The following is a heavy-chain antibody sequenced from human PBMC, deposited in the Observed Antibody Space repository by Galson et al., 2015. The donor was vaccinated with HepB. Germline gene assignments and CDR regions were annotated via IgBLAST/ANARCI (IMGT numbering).Heavy chain of an antibody. J-gene: IGHJ3*02. Sequence: SLRLSCAASGFTFSSYAMSWVRQAPGKGLEWVAFIRTRASGGTAEYAASVKGRFILSRDDSKSIAYLQMNSLKTEDTAVYYCSRDSIVIVPAAIRGGKHQTEAFDIWGQGTMVTVSS. CDR1: GFTFSSYA. CDR2: IRTRASGGTA. V-gene: IGHV3-49*04. D-gene: IGHD2-2*02. CDR3: SRDSIVIVPAAIRGGKHQTEAFDI.